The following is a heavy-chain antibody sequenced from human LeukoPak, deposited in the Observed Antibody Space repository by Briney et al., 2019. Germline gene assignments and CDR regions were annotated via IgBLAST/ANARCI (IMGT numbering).Heavy chain of an antibody. D-gene: IGHD6-13*01. V-gene: IGHV3-30-3*01. J-gene: IGHJ4*02. CDR3: ASNWPWYSSSSPLGPFDY. CDR2: ISYDGSNK. Sequence: GGSLRLSCAASGFTFSSYAMHWVRQAPGKGLEWVAVISYDGSNKYYADSVKGRFTISRDNSKNTLYLQMNSLRAEDTAVYYCASNWPWYSSSSPLGPFDYWGQGTLVTVSS. CDR1: GFTFSSYA.